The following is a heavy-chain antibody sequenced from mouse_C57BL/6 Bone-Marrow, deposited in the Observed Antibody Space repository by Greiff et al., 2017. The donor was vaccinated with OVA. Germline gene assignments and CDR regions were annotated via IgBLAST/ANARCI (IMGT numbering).Heavy chain of an antibody. CDR2: INPNNGGT. CDR3: ARGGKRRAWFAY. V-gene: IGHV1-18*01. D-gene: IGHD6-1*01. CDR1: GYTFTDYN. Sequence: VQLQQSGPELVKPGASVKIPCKASGYTFTDYNMDWVKQSPGQSLEWIGDINPNNGGTIYNQKFKGKATLTVDKSSSTAYMELRSLTSEDTAVYDCARGGKRRAWFAYWGQGTLVTVSA. J-gene: IGHJ3*01.